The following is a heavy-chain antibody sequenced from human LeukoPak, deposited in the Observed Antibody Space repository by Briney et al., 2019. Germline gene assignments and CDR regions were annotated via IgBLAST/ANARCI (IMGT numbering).Heavy chain of an antibody. V-gene: IGHV4-59*01. D-gene: IGHD3-9*01. Sequence: SETLSLTCTVSGGSISSYYWSWIRQPPGKGLEWIGYTYYSGSTNYDPSLKSRVTISVDTSKNQFSLKLSSVTAADTAVYYCASSPPLRYFDWSLDYWGQGTLVTVSS. CDR3: ASSPPLRYFDWSLDY. CDR2: TYYSGST. J-gene: IGHJ4*02. CDR1: GGSISSYY.